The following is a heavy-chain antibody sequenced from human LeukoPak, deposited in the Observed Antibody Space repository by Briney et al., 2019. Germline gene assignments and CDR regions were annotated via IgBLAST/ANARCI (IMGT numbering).Heavy chain of an antibody. Sequence: ASVKVSCKASGYTFTGYYMHWVRQAPGQGLEWMGWINPNSGGTNYAQKFQGRVTMTTDTSTSTAYMELRSLRSDDTAVYYCASSRGYYDILTGYYRSDWFDPWGQGTLVTVSS. CDR3: ASSRGYYDILTGYYRSDWFDP. CDR1: GYTFTGYY. V-gene: IGHV1-2*02. J-gene: IGHJ5*02. CDR2: INPNSGGT. D-gene: IGHD3-9*01.